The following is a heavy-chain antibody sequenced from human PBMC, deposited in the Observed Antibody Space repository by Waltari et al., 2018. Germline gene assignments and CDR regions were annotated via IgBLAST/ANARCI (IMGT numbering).Heavy chain of an antibody. J-gene: IGHJ4*02. Sequence: QVQLVQSGAEVKKPGSSVKVSCKASGGTFSSYAISWVRQAPGQGLEWMGRIIPILGIANYAQKFQGRVTITADESTSTAYMELSSLRSEDTAMYYCATHPTYDILTGYPVYWGQGTLVTVSS. D-gene: IGHD3-9*01. CDR1: GGTFSSYA. V-gene: IGHV1-69*04. CDR2: IIPILGIA. CDR3: ATHPTYDILTGYPVY.